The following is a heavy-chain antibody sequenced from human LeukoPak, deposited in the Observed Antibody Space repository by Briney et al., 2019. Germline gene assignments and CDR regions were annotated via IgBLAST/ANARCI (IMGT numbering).Heavy chain of an antibody. J-gene: IGHJ4*02. V-gene: IGHV4-30-4*08. CDR2: IYYSGST. CDR3: ARERRGGTYFDY. CDR1: GGSISSGDYY. Sequence: SQTLSLTCTVSGGSISSGDYYWSWIRQPPGKGLEWIGYIYYSGSTYYNPSLKSRVTISVDTSKNQFSLKLSSVTAADTAAYYCARERRGGTYFDYWGQGTLVTVSS. D-gene: IGHD3-16*01.